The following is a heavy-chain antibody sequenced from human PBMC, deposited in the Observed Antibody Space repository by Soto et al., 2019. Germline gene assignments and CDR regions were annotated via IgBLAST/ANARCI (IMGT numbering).Heavy chain of an antibody. CDR1: GYSFINYY. D-gene: IGHD3-16*01. Sequence: QVQLVQSGAELKKPGASVKVSCKSSGYSFINYYIHWVRQAPGQGLEWMGWINPHSGDTDYAKKFRGRVTTTRDTYIITVIMELNRLTSEDADLCGCAGQGESYISPGDSCGMDVWSQGTSVTVSS. J-gene: IGHJ6*02. CDR2: INPHSGDT. V-gene: IGHV1-2*02. CDR3: AGQGESYISPGDSCGMDV.